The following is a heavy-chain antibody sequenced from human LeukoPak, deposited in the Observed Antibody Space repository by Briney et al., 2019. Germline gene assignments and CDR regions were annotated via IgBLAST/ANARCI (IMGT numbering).Heavy chain of an antibody. CDR1: GGSFSGYY. D-gene: IGHD6-19*01. CDR2: IDWDDDK. J-gene: IGHJ4*02. CDR3: ARPTGSGWRFFDY. Sequence: TLSLTCAVYGGSFSGYYWSWIRQPPGKALEWLARIDWDDDKYYSTSLKTRLTISKDTSKNQVVLTMTNMDPVDTATYYCARPTGSGWRFFDYWGQGTLVTVSS. V-gene: IGHV2-70*11.